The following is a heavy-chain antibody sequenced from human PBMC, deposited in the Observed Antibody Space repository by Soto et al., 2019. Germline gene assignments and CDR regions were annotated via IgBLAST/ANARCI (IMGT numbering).Heavy chain of an antibody. CDR2: IFPSDSDT. V-gene: IGHV5-51*01. CDR1: GYRFTSYW. J-gene: IGHJ5*02. CDR3: ARKDKSGYFNWFDP. D-gene: IGHD3-22*01. Sequence: GESLKISCRTSGYRFTSYWIAWVRQMPGKGLEWMGIIFPSDSDTRYSPSFQGQVTISADRSTSTFSLQWASLKASDTAVYFCARKDKSGYFNWFDPWGQGTLVTVSS.